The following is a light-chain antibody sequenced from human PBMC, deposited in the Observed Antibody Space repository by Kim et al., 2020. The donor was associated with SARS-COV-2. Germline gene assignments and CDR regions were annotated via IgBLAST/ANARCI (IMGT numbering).Light chain of an antibody. Sequence: PGQSVTISCSGTSSDCGGFNYVSWYQQHPGKAPKLIIYEVIKRPSGVPDRFSGSKSGNTASLTVSGLQAEDEADYYCTTHGGYNYVFGTGTKVTVL. CDR1: SSDCGGFNY. CDR3: TTHGGYNYV. CDR2: EVI. V-gene: IGLV2-8*01. J-gene: IGLJ1*01.